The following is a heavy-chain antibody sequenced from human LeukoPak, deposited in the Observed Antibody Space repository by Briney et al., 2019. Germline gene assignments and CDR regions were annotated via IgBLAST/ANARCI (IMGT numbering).Heavy chain of an antibody. V-gene: IGHV3-66*01. CDR2: IYSGGST. J-gene: IGHJ4*02. CDR3: ARANIIKRGEWELSPSV. CDR1: GFTFSSYS. D-gene: IGHD1-26*01. Sequence: PGGSLRLSCAASGFTFSSYSLNWVRQAPGKGLEWVSVIYSGGSTYYADSVKGRFTISRDNSKNTLYLQMNSLRAEDTAVYYCARANIIKRGEWELSPSVWGQGTLVTVSS.